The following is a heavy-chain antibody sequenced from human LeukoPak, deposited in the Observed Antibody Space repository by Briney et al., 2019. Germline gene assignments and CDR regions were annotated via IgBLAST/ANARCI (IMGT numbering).Heavy chain of an antibody. Sequence: PSETLSLTCTVSGGSISSGGYYWSWIRQHPGTGLEWIGYIYYSGSTYYNPSLKSRVTISVDTSKNQFSLKLSSVTAADTAVYYCARAIWFGELLSVRFDPWGQGTLVTVSS. V-gene: IGHV4-31*03. CDR1: GGSISSGGYY. D-gene: IGHD3-10*01. CDR2: IYYSGST. J-gene: IGHJ5*02. CDR3: ARAIWFGELLSVRFDP.